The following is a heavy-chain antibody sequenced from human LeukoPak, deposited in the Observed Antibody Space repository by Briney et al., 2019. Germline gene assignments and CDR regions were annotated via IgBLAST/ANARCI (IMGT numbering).Heavy chain of an antibody. CDR1: GFTFRNYW. CDR3: AELGITMIGGV. V-gene: IGHV3-48*04. J-gene: IGHJ6*04. CDR2: ISSSGSTI. Sequence: GGSLRLSCAVSGFTFRNYWMNWVRQAPGKGLEWVSYISSSGSTIYYADSVKGRFTISRDNAKNSLYLQMNSLRAEDTAVYYCAELGITMIGGVWGKGTTVTISS. D-gene: IGHD3-10*02.